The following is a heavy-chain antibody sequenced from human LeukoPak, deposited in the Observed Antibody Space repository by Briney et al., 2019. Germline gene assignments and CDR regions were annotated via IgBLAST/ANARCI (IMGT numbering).Heavy chain of an antibody. CDR1: GDSISSSSYY. D-gene: IGHD6-19*01. V-gene: IGHV4-39*01. CDR3: ARLVSLSSGWSIPFDY. CDR2: IYYSGST. J-gene: IGHJ4*02. Sequence: SETLSLTCTVSGDSISSSSYYWGWIRQPPGKGLEWIGSIYYSGSTYYNPSLKSRVTISVDTSKNQFSLKLSSVTAADTAVYYCARLVSLSSGWSIPFDYWGQGTLVTVSS.